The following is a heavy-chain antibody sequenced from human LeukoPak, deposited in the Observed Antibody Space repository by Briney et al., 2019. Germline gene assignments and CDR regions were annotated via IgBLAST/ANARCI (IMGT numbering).Heavy chain of an antibody. CDR2: ISSSSSYI. J-gene: IGHJ4*02. CDR3: ARGYGDYVGAFDY. Sequence: PGGSLRLSCAASGFTFSSYSMNWVRQAPGKGLEWVSSISSSSSYIYYADSVKGRFTISRDNAKNSLYLQMNSLRAEDTAVYYCARGYGDYVGAFDYWGQGNLVTVSS. D-gene: IGHD4-17*01. CDR1: GFTFSSYS. V-gene: IGHV3-21*01.